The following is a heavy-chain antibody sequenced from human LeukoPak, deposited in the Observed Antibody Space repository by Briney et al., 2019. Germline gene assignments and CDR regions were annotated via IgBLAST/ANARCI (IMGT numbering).Heavy chain of an antibody. Sequence: SETLSLTCTVSGGSISSYYRSWIRQPAGKGLEWLGRIYTSGSTNYNPSLKSRVTMSVDTSKNQFSLKLSSVTAADTAVYYCASERPYSSSLNYFDYWGQGTLVTVSS. D-gene: IGHD6-6*01. J-gene: IGHJ4*02. V-gene: IGHV4-4*07. CDR1: GGSISSYY. CDR3: ASERPYSSSLNYFDY. CDR2: IYTSGST.